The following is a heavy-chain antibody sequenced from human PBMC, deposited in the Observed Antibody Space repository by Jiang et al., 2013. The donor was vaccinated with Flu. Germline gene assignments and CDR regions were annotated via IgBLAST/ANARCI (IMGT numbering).Heavy chain of an antibody. V-gene: IGHV3-23*01. CDR3: AKDSEEAGSYYSPN. J-gene: IGHJ4*02. CDR2: ISGSGGST. D-gene: IGHD1-26*01. Sequence: LSCAASGFTFSSYAMSWVRQAPGKGLEWVSAISGSGGSTYYADSVKGRFTISRDNSKNTLYLQMNSLRAEDTAVYYCAKDSEEAGSYYSPNWGQGTLVTVSS. CDR1: GFTFSSYA.